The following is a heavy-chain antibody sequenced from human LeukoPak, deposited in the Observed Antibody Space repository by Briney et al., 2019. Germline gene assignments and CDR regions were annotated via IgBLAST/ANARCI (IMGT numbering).Heavy chain of an antibody. CDR3: ARDSALPNYYDILTGYSPLGY. J-gene: IGHJ4*02. CDR2: ISSSSSYI. V-gene: IGHV3-21*01. D-gene: IGHD3-9*01. CDR1: GFTFSSYS. Sequence: GGSLRLSCAASGFTFSSYSMNWVRQAPGKGLEWVSSISSSSSYIYYADSVKGRFTISRDNAKNSLYLQMNSLRAEDTAVYYCARDSALPNYYDILTGYSPLGYWGQGTLVTVSS.